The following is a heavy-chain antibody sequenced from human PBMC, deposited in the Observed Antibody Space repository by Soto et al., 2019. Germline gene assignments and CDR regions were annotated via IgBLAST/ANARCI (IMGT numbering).Heavy chain of an antibody. V-gene: IGHV1-24*01. CDR2: FDPEDAEI. Sequence: ASVKVSCKVSGYTLTELSMHWVRQAPGKGLEWMGGFDPEDAEIIYAQKFQGRVTMTEDTSTDTAYMELSSLRSEDTAVYYCAGITMIVVGAYGMDVWGQATTVTVSS. CDR3: AGITMIVVGAYGMDV. D-gene: IGHD3-22*01. J-gene: IGHJ6*02. CDR1: GYTLTELS.